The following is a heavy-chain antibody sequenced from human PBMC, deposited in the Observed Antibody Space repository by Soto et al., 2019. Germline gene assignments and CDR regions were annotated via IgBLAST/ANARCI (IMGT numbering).Heavy chain of an antibody. CDR2: IYPGDSET. J-gene: IGHJ4*02. V-gene: IGHV5-51*01. CDR3: ARLGFPGAIYFDS. Sequence: PGESLKISCKGSGYNLTTFWIGWVRQMPGKGLEWMGTIYPGDSETKYSPDFEGQVTISADRSTNTAYLQWRSLRASDTAMYYCARLGFPGAIYFDSWGLGTLVTVSS. CDR1: GYNLTTFW.